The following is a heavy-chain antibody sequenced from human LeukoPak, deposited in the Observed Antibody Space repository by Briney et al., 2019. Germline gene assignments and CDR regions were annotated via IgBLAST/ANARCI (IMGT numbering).Heavy chain of an antibody. D-gene: IGHD1-26*01. Sequence: GESLKISCKASGYSFTNYWISWVRQMPGKGLEWTGRIDPTDSYSNYSPSFQGHVSISAVKSISSAYLQLWSLRASDTAVYYCARHGARYQYNGMDVWGQGTTVTVSS. CDR2: IDPTDSYS. J-gene: IGHJ6*02. CDR3: ARHGARYQYNGMDV. V-gene: IGHV5-10-1*01. CDR1: GYSFTNYW.